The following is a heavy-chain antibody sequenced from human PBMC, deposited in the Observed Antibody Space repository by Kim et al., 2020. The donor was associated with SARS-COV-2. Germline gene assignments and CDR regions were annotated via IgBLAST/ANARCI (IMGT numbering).Heavy chain of an antibody. J-gene: IGHJ6*02. V-gene: IGHV3-21*01. CDR1: GFTFNTYT. CDR3: ATGWLGQVGDC. CDR2: ITVSSSHI. D-gene: IGHD2-21*01. Sequence: GGSLRLSCAASGFTFNTYTMHWVRQAPGKGLEWVASITVSSSHIYYADSVKGRFTISRDNARNSYFQLISLIVAETAAVYCATGWLGQVGDCRGHGTTVT.